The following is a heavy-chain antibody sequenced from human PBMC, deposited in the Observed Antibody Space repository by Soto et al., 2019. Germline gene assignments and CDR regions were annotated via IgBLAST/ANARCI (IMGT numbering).Heavy chain of an antibody. D-gene: IGHD5-18*01. V-gene: IGHV4-59*01. Sequence: PSETLSLTCTVSGGSISSYYWSWIRQPPGKGLEWIGYIYYSGSTNYNPSLKSRVTISVDTSKNQFSLKLSSVTAADTAVYYCARATDTAMDYWAQGTLVTVSS. CDR3: ARATDTAMDY. CDR1: GGSISSYY. CDR2: IYYSGST. J-gene: IGHJ4*02.